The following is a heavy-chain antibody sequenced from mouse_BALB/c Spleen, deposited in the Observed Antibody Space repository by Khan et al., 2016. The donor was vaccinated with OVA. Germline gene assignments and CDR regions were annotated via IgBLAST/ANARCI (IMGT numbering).Heavy chain of an antibody. CDR2: INTNTGEP. CDR3: ARGNYGSSPLAY. V-gene: IGHV9-3*02. J-gene: IGHJ3*01. Sequence: QIQLVQSGPELKKPGETVKISCKASGYTFTNYGMSWVKQAPGKGLKWMGWINTNTGEPTYTEEFKGRFAFSLETSASTAYLQINNLKNEGTATHFCARGNYGSSPLAYWGQGTLVTVSA. D-gene: IGHD1-1*01. CDR1: GYTFTNYG.